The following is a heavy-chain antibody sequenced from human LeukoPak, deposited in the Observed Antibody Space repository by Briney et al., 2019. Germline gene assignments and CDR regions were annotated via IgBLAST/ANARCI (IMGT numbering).Heavy chain of an antibody. D-gene: IGHD3-22*01. CDR1: GYTFTSYG. J-gene: IGHJ3*02. CDR2: ISAYNGNT. Sequence: ASVKVSCKASGYTFTSYGISWVRQAPGQGLEWMGWISAYNGNTNYAQKLQGRVTMTTDTSTSTAYMELRSLRSDDTAVYYCARDQDTMIVGSGDDAFDIWGQGTMVTVSS. V-gene: IGHV1-18*01. CDR3: ARDQDTMIVGSGDDAFDI.